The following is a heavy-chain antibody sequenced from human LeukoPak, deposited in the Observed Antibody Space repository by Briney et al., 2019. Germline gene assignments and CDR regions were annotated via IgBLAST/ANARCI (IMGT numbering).Heavy chain of an antibody. D-gene: IGHD3-9*01. CDR3: AANYALLTGFDY. CDR2: IKQDGSEK. CDR1: GFTFSRYW. V-gene: IGHV3-7*03. Sequence: GGSLRLSCAASGFTFSRYWMSWVRQAPGKGLEWVANIKQDGSEKYYVDSVKGRFTISRDNAKNSLYLQMNSLRAEDTAVYYCAANYALLTGFDYWGQGTLVTVSS. J-gene: IGHJ4*02.